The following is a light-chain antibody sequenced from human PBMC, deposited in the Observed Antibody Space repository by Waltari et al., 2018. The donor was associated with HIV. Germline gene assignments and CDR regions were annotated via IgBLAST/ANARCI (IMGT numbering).Light chain of an antibody. CDR3: ASWDGGLNVV. J-gene: IGLJ2*01. Sequence: QSVLTPPPPVSGTPGQRVTISCSGRTPNVGSLTVTCYQQLPGTAPKIIIYTNARRPSGVPDRFAGSKSGTSASLAISGLQSEDEADYYCASWDGGLNVVFGGGTKLTVL. V-gene: IGLV1-44*01. CDR1: TPNVGSLT. CDR2: TNA.